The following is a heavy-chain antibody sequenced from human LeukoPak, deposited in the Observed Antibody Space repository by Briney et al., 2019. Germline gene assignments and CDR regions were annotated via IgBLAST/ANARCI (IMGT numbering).Heavy chain of an antibody. CDR2: IIPIFGTT. V-gene: IGHV1-69*05. CDR1: GHTFSSYV. Sequence: SSVKVSCKASGHTFSSYVISWVRQAPGQRLEWMGRIIPIFGTTNYTQKCQGRVTITTDKSTSTAYMDLSSLRSEDTAVYYCARDPGYYYDSSGYLDYWGQGTLVTVSS. D-gene: IGHD3-22*01. CDR3: ARDPGYYYDSSGYLDY. J-gene: IGHJ4*02.